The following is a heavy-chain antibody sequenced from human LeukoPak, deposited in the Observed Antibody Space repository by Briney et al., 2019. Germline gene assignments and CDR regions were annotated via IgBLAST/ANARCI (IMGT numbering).Heavy chain of an antibody. V-gene: IGHV4-59*01. J-gene: IGHJ4*02. CDR2: IYYSGST. CDR1: GGSISSYY. D-gene: IGHD3-22*01. CDR3: ARGYYDGSGYFPY. Sequence: SETLSLTCTVSGGSISSYYWSWIRQPPGKGLEWIGYIYYSGSTNYNPSLKSRVTISVDTSKNQFSLKLSSVTAADTAVYYCARGYYDGSGYFPYWDQGTLVTVSS.